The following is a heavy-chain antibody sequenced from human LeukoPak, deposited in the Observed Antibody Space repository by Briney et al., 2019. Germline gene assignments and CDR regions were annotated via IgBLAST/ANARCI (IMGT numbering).Heavy chain of an antibody. J-gene: IGHJ3*02. CDR3: AKGYSGYDFDAFDI. V-gene: IGHV4-39*07. CDR1: GGSISSSSYY. CDR2: IYYSGST. D-gene: IGHD5-12*01. Sequence: PSETLSLTCTVSGGSISSSSYYWGWIRQPPGKGLEWIGSIYYSGSTYYNPSLKSRVTISVDTSKNQFSLKLSSVTAADTAVYYCAKGYSGYDFDAFDIWGQGTMVTVSS.